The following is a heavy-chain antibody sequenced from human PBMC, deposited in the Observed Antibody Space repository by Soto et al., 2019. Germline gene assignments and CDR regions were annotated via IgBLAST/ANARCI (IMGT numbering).Heavy chain of an antibody. V-gene: IGHV3-74*03. D-gene: IGHD3-3*01. Sequence: PGGSLRLSCAMSGFTVNKEWMHWVRQAPGKGLVWVSRINTDGSTTAYADSVKGRFTISRDNAKNTLFLQMNSLRAEDTAVYYCAKAPGLSIFGLVIQRPYKWFDPPGQATLVTVSS. CDR2: INTDGSTT. J-gene: IGHJ5*02. CDR1: GFTVNKEW. CDR3: AKAPGLSIFGLVIQRPYKWFDP.